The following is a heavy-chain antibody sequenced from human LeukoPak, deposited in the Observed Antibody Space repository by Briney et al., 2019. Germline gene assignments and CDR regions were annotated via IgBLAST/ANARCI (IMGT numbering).Heavy chain of an antibody. CDR1: GFTFSSFA. Sequence: GGSLRLSCAASGFTFSSFAIHWVRQAPGKRLEYVSAISSNGGSTYYADSVKGRFTISRDNSKNTLYLQMGSLRAEDMAVYYCARIIGAAGTRYFDYWGQGTQVTVSS. CDR2: ISSNGGST. V-gene: IGHV3-64*02. J-gene: IGHJ4*02. CDR3: ARIIGAAGTRYFDY. D-gene: IGHD6-13*01.